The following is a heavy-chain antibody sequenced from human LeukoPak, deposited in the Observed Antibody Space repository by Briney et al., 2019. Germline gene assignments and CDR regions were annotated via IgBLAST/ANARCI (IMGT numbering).Heavy chain of an antibody. J-gene: IGHJ4*02. V-gene: IGHV4-59*01. CDR2: IYYSGST. CDR3: ARGQYSGSCFDN. Sequence: KPSETLSLTCTVSGGSISSYLWSWIRQPPGKGLEWIGYIYYSGSTNYNPSLKSRVTILVDTSKNQFSLKVGSVTAADTAVYYCARGQYSGSCFDNWGQGSLVTVSS. D-gene: IGHD1-26*01. CDR1: GGSISSYL.